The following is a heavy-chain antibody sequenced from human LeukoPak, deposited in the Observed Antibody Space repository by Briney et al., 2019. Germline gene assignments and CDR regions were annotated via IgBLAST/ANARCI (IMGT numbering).Heavy chain of an antibody. CDR1: GGSISSGGYY. J-gene: IGHJ4*02. V-gene: IGHV4-31*03. Sequence: PSQTLSLTCTVSGGSISSGGYYWSWIRQHPGKGLEWIGYIYYSGSTYYNPSLKSRVTISVDTSKNQFSLKLSSVTAADTAVYYCARDGGKGWLWFDYWGQGTLVTVSS. D-gene: IGHD3-9*01. CDR2: IYYSGST. CDR3: ARDGGKGWLWFDY.